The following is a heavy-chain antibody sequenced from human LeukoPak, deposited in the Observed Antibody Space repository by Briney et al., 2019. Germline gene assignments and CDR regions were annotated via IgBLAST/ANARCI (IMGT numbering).Heavy chain of an antibody. CDR3: ARVGGWGRGSRLGLYYYYYMGV. CDR1: GGTFISYA. CDR2: IIPIFGTA. D-gene: IGHD1-26*01. V-gene: IGHV1-69*01. Sequence: SVKVSCKASGGTFISYAISWVRQAPGQGLEWMGVIIPIFGTANYAQKFQGRVTITADESTSTAYMELSSLRSEDTAVYYCARVGGWGRGSRLGLYYYYYMGVWGKGTTVTVSS. J-gene: IGHJ6*03.